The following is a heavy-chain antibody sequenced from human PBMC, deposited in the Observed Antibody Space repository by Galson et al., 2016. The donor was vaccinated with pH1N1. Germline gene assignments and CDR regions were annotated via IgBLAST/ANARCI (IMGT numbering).Heavy chain of an antibody. Sequence: SLRLSCAASGFTFSSYGMHWARQAPGKGLEWVAVIWYDGSNKYYADSVKGRFTISRDNSKNTLYPQMNSLRAEDTAVYYCARETLEASADAFDIWGQGTPVTVSS. J-gene: IGHJ3*02. CDR2: IWYDGSNK. D-gene: IGHD2/OR15-2a*01. CDR3: ARETLEASADAFDI. V-gene: IGHV3-33*01. CDR1: GFTFSSYG.